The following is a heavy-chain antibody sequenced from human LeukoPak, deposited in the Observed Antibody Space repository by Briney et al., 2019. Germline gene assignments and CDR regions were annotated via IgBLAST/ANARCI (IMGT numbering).Heavy chain of an antibody. CDR1: GFTFSSYA. V-gene: IGHV3-23*01. CDR3: AKEYTGTFSPFPSYFDN. J-gene: IGHJ4*02. D-gene: IGHD1-26*01. CDR2: ITGSGGRT. Sequence: GGSLRLSCAASGFTFSSYAMNWVRQAPGKGLEWVLAITGSGGRTYYADSVKGRFTISRDNSKNTLYLQMNSLRAEDTAIYYCAKEYTGTFSPFPSYFDNWGQGTLVTVSS.